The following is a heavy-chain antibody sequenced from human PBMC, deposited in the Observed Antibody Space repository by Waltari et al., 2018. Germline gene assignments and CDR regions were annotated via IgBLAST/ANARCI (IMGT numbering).Heavy chain of an antibody. CDR3: AKGGQASYRFDY. V-gene: IGHV3-30*18. CDR2: IWYDGSNK. CDR1: GFTFSSYG. Sequence: QVQLVESGGGVVQPGRSLRLSCAASGFTFSSYGMHWVRQAPGKGLEWVAVIWYDGSNKYYADSVKGRFTISRDNSKNTLYLQMNSLRAEDTAMYYCAKGGQASYRFDYWGQGTLVTVSP. D-gene: IGHD1-26*01. J-gene: IGHJ4*02.